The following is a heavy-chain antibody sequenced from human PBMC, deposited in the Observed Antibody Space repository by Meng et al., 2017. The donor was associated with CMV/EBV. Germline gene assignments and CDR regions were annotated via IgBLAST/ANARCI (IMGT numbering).Heavy chain of an antibody. CDR1: GGSVSSDSYY. CDR2: IYYSGST. D-gene: IGHD5-24*01. CDR3: ARVIGRDGYNLRD. Sequence: SETLSLTCTVSGGSVSSDSYYWSWIRQPPGKGLEWIGYIYYSGSTNYNPSLKSRVTISVDTSKNQFSLKLSSVTAADTAVYYCARVIGRDGYNLRDWGQGTLVTVSS. J-gene: IGHJ4*02. V-gene: IGHV4-61*01.